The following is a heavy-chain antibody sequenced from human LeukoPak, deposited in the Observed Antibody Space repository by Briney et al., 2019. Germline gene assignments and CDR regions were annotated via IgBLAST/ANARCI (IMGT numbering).Heavy chain of an antibody. CDR2: IYYSGST. V-gene: IGHV4-30-4*08. D-gene: IGHD1-26*01. J-gene: IGHJ6*03. CDR3: ARVDMGATRYYYYYYMDV. CDR1: GGSISSGDYY. Sequence: PSQTLSLTCTVSGGSISSGDYYWSWIRQPPGKGLEWIGYIYYSGSTYYNPSLKSRVTISVDTSKNQFSLKLSSVTAADTAVYYCARVDMGATRYYYYYYMDVWGKGTTVTVSS.